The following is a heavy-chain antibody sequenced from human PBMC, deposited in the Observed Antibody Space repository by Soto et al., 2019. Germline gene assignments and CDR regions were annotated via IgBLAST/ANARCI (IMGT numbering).Heavy chain of an antibody. J-gene: IGHJ4*02. Sequence: ASVKVSCKASGYTFTSYGISWVRQAPGQGLEWMGWISAYNGNTNYAQKLQGRVTMTTDTSTSTAYMELRSLRSDDTAVYYCARDWRLYYGSGSYPPFDYWGQGTLVTDSS. CDR2: ISAYNGNT. D-gene: IGHD3-10*01. CDR3: ARDWRLYYGSGSYPPFDY. CDR1: GYTFTSYG. V-gene: IGHV1-18*01.